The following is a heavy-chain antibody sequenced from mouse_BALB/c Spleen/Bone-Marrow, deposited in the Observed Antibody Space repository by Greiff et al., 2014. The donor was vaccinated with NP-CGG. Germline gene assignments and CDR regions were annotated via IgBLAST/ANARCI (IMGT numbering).Heavy chain of an antibody. Sequence: EVMLVESGGGLVKPGGSLKLSCAASGFTFSGYAMSWVRQTPEKRLEWVATISSGGSYTYYPDSVKGRFTISRDNAKNTLYLQMSSLRSEDTAMYYCASLTGRVYWGQGTTLTVSA. CDR3: ASLTGRVY. V-gene: IGHV5-9-1*01. D-gene: IGHD4-1*01. J-gene: IGHJ2*01. CDR1: GFTFSGYA. CDR2: ISSGGSYT.